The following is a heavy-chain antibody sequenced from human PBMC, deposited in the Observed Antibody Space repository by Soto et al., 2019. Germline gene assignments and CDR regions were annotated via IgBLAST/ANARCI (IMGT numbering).Heavy chain of an antibody. CDR3: ARDADISMFGRDGMGV. D-gene: IGHD3-3*01. Sequence: GGSLRLSCAASGYTFKNHEMNWVRLAPGKGLEWIAYISNSGMTIDYADSVRGRFTISRDNAMYSMYLHMNSLRAEDTAVYFCARDADISMFGRDGMGVWGQGTAVTVSS. J-gene: IGHJ6*02. CDR2: ISNSGMTI. CDR1: GYTFKNHE. V-gene: IGHV3-48*03.